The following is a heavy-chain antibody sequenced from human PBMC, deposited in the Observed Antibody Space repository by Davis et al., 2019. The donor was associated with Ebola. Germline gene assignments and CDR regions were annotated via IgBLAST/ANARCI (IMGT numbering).Heavy chain of an antibody. J-gene: IGHJ4*02. CDR1: GFTFSSYW. Sequence: GESLKISCAASGFTFSSYWMHWVRQAPGKGLVWVSRINSDGSSTSYADSVKGRFTISRDNSKNTLYLQMNSLRAEDTAVYYCAKAFEGYDFWSGYTPIDYWGQGTLVTVSS. V-gene: IGHV3-74*01. D-gene: IGHD3-3*01. CDR3: AKAFEGYDFWSGYTPIDY. CDR2: INSDGSST.